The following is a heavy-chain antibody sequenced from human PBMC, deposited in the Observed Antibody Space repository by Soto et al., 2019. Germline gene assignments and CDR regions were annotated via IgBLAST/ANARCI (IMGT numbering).Heavy chain of an antibody. J-gene: IGHJ4*02. CDR3: AKDQASGQGSCDS. CDR1: GFTFNIYG. V-gene: IGHV3-30*18. Sequence: GSLRLSCAASGFTFNIYGMHWVRQAPDKGLEWVALISYDGSNQYYADSVKGRFTISRDNSKNTLFLQMNSLRADDTAVYYCAKDQASGQGSCDSWGQGTRGTV. CDR2: ISYDGSNQ.